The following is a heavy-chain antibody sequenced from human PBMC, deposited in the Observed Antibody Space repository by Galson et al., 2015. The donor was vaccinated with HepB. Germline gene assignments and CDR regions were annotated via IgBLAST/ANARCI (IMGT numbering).Heavy chain of an antibody. J-gene: IGHJ6*03. CDR2: IIPIFGTA. CDR3: ATRLRNGDYGFGVTYYYYYMDV. Sequence: SVKVSCKASGGTFSSYAISWVRQAPGQGLEWMGGIIPIFGTANYAQKFQGRVTITADESTSTAYMELSSLRSEDTAVYYCATRLRNGDYGFGVTYYYYYMDVWGKGTTVTVSS. V-gene: IGHV1-69*13. D-gene: IGHD4-17*01. CDR1: GGTFSSYA.